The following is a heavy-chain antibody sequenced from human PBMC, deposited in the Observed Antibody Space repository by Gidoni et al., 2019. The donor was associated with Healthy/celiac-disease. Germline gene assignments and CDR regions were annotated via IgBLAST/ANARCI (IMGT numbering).Heavy chain of an antibody. Sequence: QVQLVESGGGVVQPGRSLRLSCAASGFTFRSYAMHWVRQAPGKGLEWVAVISYDGSNKYYADSVKGRFTISRDNSKNTLYLQMNSLRAEDTAVYYCARDYGDYYYHYYGMDVWGQGTTVTVSS. CDR2: ISYDGSNK. V-gene: IGHV3-30-3*01. CDR3: ARDYGDYYYHYYGMDV. J-gene: IGHJ6*02. D-gene: IGHD4-17*01. CDR1: GFTFRSYA.